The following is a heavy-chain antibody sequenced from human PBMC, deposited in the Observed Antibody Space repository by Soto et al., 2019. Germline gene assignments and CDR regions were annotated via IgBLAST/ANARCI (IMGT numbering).Heavy chain of an antibody. J-gene: IGHJ4*02. CDR1: GVSIGSHDW. D-gene: IGHD5-18*01. Sequence: QVQLQESGPGLVKPSGTLSLTCAVSGVSIGSHDWWTWVRQPPGKGLEWIGESHQSGNTNYNSSLESGVTISLDKSKNHVSLQLSSVTVADTAVYYCATRDTGRVYWGQGTLVTVSS. V-gene: IGHV4-4*02. CDR2: SHQSGNT. CDR3: ATRDTGRVY.